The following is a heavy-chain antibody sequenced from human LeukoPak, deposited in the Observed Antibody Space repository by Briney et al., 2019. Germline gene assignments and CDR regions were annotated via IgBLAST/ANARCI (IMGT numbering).Heavy chain of an antibody. CDR2: INHSGST. V-gene: IGHV4-34*01. CDR3: ARVGTTYYYDSSGYFRGNYYYYMDV. D-gene: IGHD3-22*01. Sequence: KPSETLSLTCAVYGGSFSGYYWSWIRQPPGKGLEWIGEINHSGSTNYNPSLKSRVTISVDTSKNQFSLKLSSVTAADPAVYYCARVGTTYYYDSSGYFRGNYYYYMDVWGKGTTVTVSS. J-gene: IGHJ6*03. CDR1: GGSFSGYY.